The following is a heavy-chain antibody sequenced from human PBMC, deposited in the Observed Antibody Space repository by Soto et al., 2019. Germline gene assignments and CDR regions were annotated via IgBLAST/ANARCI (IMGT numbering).Heavy chain of an antibody. J-gene: IGHJ4*02. D-gene: IGHD3-10*01. CDR2: IYYSGST. V-gene: IGHV4-30-4*01. Sequence: SETLSLTCTVSGGSISSGDYYWSWIRQPPGKGLEWIGYIYYSGSTYYNPSLKSRVTISVDTSKNQFSLKLSSVTAADTAVYYCARVTGSGSYYYYFDYWGQGTLVTVSS. CDR1: GGSISSGDYY. CDR3: ARVTGSGSYYYYFDY.